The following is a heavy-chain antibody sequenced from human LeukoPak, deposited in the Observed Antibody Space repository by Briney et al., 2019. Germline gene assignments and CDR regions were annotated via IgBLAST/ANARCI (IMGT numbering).Heavy chain of an antibody. CDR2: IYYSGST. CDR3: ARDRGSYYNGPLDY. D-gene: IGHD3-10*01. CDR1: GGSISSGGYS. Sequence: PSQTLSLTCTVSGGSISSGGYSWSWIRQHPGKGLEWIGYIYYSGSTYYNPSLKSRVTISVDTSKNQFSLKLSSVTAADTAVYYCARDRGSYYNGPLDYWGQGTLVTVSS. J-gene: IGHJ4*02. V-gene: IGHV4-31*03.